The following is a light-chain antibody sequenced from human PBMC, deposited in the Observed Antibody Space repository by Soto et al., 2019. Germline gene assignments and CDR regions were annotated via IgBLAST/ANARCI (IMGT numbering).Light chain of an antibody. V-gene: IGKV3-20*01. Sequence: ENRLTQSPGTLSLSPGERATLSCRASQSIGTNYVAWFQQKPGQAPTLLIYAASRRATGIPDRFSGSGSGTEFTLTISRLEPEDFAVYFCQQYSSTPRTFGQGTKVEFK. CDR3: QQYSSTPRT. CDR1: QSIGTNY. CDR2: AAS. J-gene: IGKJ1*01.